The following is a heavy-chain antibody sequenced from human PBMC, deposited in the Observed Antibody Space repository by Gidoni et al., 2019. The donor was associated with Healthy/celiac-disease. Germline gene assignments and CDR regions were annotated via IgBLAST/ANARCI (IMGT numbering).Heavy chain of an antibody. V-gene: IGHV4-39*01. CDR1: GGSISSSSYY. CDR2: IYYSGST. Sequence: QLQLQESGPGLVKPSETLSLTCTVPGGSISSSSYYWGWIRQPPGTGLEWIGSIYYSGSTYYNPSLKSRVTISVDTSKNQFSLKLSSVTAADTAVYYCASEYSSGWYGGQGTLVTVSS. D-gene: IGHD6-19*01. CDR3: ASEYSSGWY. J-gene: IGHJ4*02.